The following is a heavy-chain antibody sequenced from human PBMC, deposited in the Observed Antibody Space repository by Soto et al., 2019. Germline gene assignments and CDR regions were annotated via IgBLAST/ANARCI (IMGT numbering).Heavy chain of an antibody. CDR3: ARARRLENWFDP. J-gene: IGHJ5*02. Sequence: AETLSLTCTVSGGSLFVDYCTWIRQPAGGGLEWIGRINSDGNTNYSPSLKSRVTMSVDPSRKHFSLNLTSVTAADTASYFCARARRLENWFDPWGPGIKVTVSS. V-gene: IGHV4-4*07. CDR2: INSDGNT. CDR1: GGSLFVDY. D-gene: IGHD5-12*01.